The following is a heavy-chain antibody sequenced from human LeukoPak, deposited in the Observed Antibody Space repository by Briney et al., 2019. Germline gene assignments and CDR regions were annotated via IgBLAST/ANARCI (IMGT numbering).Heavy chain of an antibody. Sequence: GGSLRLSCAASGFTFSSYAMSWVRQAPGKGLEWDSAISGSGGSTYYADSVKGRFTISRDNSKNTRYLQMNSLRAEDTAVYYCAKSIAVAPTSFDYWGQGTLVTVSS. CDR2: ISGSGGST. CDR1: GFTFSSYA. CDR3: AKSIAVAPTSFDY. V-gene: IGHV3-23*01. D-gene: IGHD6-19*01. J-gene: IGHJ4*02.